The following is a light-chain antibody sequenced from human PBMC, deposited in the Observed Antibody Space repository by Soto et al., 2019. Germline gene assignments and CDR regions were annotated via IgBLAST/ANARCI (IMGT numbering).Light chain of an antibody. J-gene: IGKJ4*01. CDR2: SAS. V-gene: IGKV1-39*01. Sequence: IQLTQSPSSLSASVGDRVTIVCRASESISDYLNWYQLKSGEAPKVLIYSASTLRGGVPSRFSGTGAGTEFTLTISSLQPEDVATYYCQQTFSHLLSFGDGTTVEIK. CDR1: ESISDY. CDR3: QQTFSHLLS.